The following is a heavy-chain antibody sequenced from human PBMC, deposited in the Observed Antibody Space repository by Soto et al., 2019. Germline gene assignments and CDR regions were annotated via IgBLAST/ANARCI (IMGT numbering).Heavy chain of an antibody. V-gene: IGHV4-39*01. D-gene: IGHD5-18*01. CDR2: IYYSGRT. CDR3: ARQGGYNYGDFDC. CDR1: GGSMRSSNYY. Sequence: PSETLSLTCTVSGGSMRSSNYYWGWIRQPPGKGLEWIGSIYYSGRTYHNPSLKSRVSISADMSKSQFSLKLSSVTAADTAVYYCARQGGYNYGDFDCCGQGTLVTVSS. J-gene: IGHJ4*02.